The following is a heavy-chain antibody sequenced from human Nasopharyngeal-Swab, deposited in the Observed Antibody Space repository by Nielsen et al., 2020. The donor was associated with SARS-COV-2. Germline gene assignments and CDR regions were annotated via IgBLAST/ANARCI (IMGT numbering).Heavy chain of an antibody. V-gene: IGHV3-53*04. D-gene: IGHD3-22*01. CDR3: ASAGSSGYSTY. Sequence: GGSLRLSCAASGFTVSSNYMSWVRQAQGKGLEWVSVIYSGGSTYYADSVKGRFTISRHNSKNTLYLQMNSLRAEDTAVYYCASAGSSGYSTYWGQGTLVTVSS. CDR1: GFTVSSNY. CDR2: IYSGGST. J-gene: IGHJ4*02.